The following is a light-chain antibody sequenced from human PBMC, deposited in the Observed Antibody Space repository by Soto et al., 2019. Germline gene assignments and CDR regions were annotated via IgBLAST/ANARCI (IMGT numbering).Light chain of an antibody. J-gene: IGKJ5*01. CDR3: QQYDELPIT. Sequence: DIQMTQSTSSLSVSVGDRVTITCQAIHDITNYLNWYQQKPGKAPKLLIYDVSKLESGVPSRFSGSVSGTDFTFTISSLQAEDIATYFCQQYDELPITFGQGTRLEMK. CDR2: DVS. CDR1: HDITNY. V-gene: IGKV1-33*01.